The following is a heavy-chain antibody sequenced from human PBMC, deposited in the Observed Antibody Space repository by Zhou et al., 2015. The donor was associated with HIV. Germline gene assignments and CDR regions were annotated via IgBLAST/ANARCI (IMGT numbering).Heavy chain of an antibody. CDR1: GGTFSSYA. CDR3: AREGGHFVVVPAARYYFDY. D-gene: IGHD2-2*01. V-gene: IGHV1-69*01. J-gene: IGHJ4*02. CDR2: IIPIFGTA. Sequence: QVQLVQSGAEVKKPGSSVKVSCKASGGTFSSYAISWVRQAPGQGLEWMGGIIPIFGTANYAQKFQGRVTITADESTSTAYMELSSLRSEDTAVYYCAREGGHFVVVPAARYYFDYWGQGTLVTVSS.